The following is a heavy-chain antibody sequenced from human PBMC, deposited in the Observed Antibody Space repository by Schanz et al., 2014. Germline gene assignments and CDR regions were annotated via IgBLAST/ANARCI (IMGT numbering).Heavy chain of an antibody. CDR3: VRELGGDQTDY. J-gene: IGHJ4*02. CDR1: GFTFSRHA. V-gene: IGHV3-33*08. D-gene: IGHD4-17*01. CDR2: TRYDGNNK. Sequence: QVELVESGGGVVQPGRSLRLSCAASGFTFSRHAMHWVRQAAGKGLEWVAATRYDGNNKYYVDSVKGRFTISRDNSKNTLYLQVNSLRAEGAAVYYYVRELGGDQTDYWGQGTLVTVSS.